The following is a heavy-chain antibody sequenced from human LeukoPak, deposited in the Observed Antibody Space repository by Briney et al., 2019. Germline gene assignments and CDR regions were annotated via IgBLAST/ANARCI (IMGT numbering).Heavy chain of an antibody. CDR1: GGTFSSYA. CDR2: IIPIFGTA. D-gene: IGHD1-26*01. Sequence: LGASVKVSCKASGGTFSSYAISWVRQAPGQGLEWMGGIIPIFGTANYAQKFQGRVTITVDESTSTAYMELSSLRSEDTAVYYCAREWENDLRFDPWGQGTLVTVSS. V-gene: IGHV1-69*13. J-gene: IGHJ5*02. CDR3: AREWENDLRFDP.